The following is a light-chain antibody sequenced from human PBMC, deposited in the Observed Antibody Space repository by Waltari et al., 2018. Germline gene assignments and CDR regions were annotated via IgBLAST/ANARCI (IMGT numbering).Light chain of an antibody. J-gene: IGLJ2*01. CDR1: SSDVGGYNY. CDR3: SAYAGSNNVV. CDR2: EVS. Sequence: QSALTQPHSAPGSPGQSVTISCTGTSSDVGGYNYVSWYQQHPGKAPKLMRYEVSKRPSGVPERCSGSKSGTTASLTVSGLQAEDEADYDCSAYAGSNNVVCGGGTKLTVL. V-gene: IGLV2-8*01.